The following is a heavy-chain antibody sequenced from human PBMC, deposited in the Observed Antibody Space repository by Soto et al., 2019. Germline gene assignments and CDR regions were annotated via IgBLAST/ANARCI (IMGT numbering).Heavy chain of an antibody. D-gene: IGHD2-15*01. V-gene: IGHV4-31*03. Sequence: TSETLSLTCTVSGGSISSGGYYWSWIRQHPGKGLEWIGYIYYSGSTYYNPSLKSRVTISVDTSKNQFSLKLSSVTAADTAVYYCARFSARYCSGGSCSNWFDPWGQGTLVTVSS. CDR1: GGSISSGGYY. CDR3: ARFSARYCSGGSCSNWFDP. J-gene: IGHJ5*02. CDR2: IYYSGST.